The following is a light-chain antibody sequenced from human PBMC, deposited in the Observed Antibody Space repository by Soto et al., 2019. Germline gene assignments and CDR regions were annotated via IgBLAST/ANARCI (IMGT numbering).Light chain of an antibody. CDR2: LNSDGSH. V-gene: IGLV4-69*01. Sequence: QPVLTQSPSASASLGASVKLTCTLSSGHSSYAIAWHQQQPEKGPRYLMKLNSDGSHSNGDGIPDRFSGSSSGAERYLTISSLQSEDEADYYCQTWGTGIHVFGTGTKLTVL. CDR1: SGHSSYA. J-gene: IGLJ1*01. CDR3: QTWGTGIHV.